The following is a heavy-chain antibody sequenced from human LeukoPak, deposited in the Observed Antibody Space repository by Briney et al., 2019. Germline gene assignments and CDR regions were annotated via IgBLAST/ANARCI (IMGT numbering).Heavy chain of an antibody. CDR2: INSDGSSS. J-gene: IGHJ4*02. Sequence: PGGSLRLACAAYGFTLSTYWMHWLRQSPGEGLVWVSRINSDGSSSAYADSVKGRFTISRDNAKNTLSLQMNSLRAEDTAVYYCARDPDSYHSGAYYSFFDYWGQGILVTVSS. CDR1: GFTLSTYW. D-gene: IGHD3-22*01. V-gene: IGHV3-74*01. CDR3: ARDPDSYHSGAYYSFFDY.